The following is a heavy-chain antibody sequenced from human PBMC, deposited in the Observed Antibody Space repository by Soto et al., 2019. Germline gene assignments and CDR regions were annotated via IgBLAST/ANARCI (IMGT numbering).Heavy chain of an antibody. Sequence: SETLSLTCAVYGGSFSGYYWSWIRQPPGKGLEWIGEINHSGSTNYNPSLKSRVTISVDTSKNQFSLKLSSVTAADTAVYYCATTVVAATAGWFDPWGLGTLVTVSS. CDR3: ATTVVAATAGWFDP. J-gene: IGHJ5*02. CDR2: INHSGST. CDR1: GGSFSGYY. V-gene: IGHV4-34*01. D-gene: IGHD2-15*01.